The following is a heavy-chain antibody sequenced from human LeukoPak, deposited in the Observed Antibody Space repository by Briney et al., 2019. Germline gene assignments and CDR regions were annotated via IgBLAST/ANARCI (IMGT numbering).Heavy chain of an antibody. CDR3: AKGGAVSSKSITMVRGTRSSYYYMDV. Sequence: GGSLRLSCAASGFTFSNFAMSWVRQAPGKGLEWVSSISGSGGRTYYADSVKGRFTISRDNSKNTLYLQMNSLRAEDTAVYYCAKGGAVSSKSITMVRGTRSSYYYMDVWGKGTTVTISS. D-gene: IGHD3-10*01. V-gene: IGHV3-23*01. CDR2: ISGSGGRT. J-gene: IGHJ6*03. CDR1: GFTFSNFA.